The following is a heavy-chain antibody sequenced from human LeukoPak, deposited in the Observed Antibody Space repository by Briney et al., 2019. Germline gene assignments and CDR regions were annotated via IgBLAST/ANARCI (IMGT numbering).Heavy chain of an antibody. V-gene: IGHV4-39*01. CDR1: GGSISSSSYY. Sequence: PSETLSLTCTVSGGSISSSSYYWGWIRQPPGTGLEWIGSIYYSGSTYYNPSLKSRVSISVHTSKNQFSLKLRSVTAADTAVYSCARPVPSRLGLFDPWGQGTLVTVSS. CDR3: ARPVPSRLGLFDP. J-gene: IGHJ5*02. CDR2: IYYSGST. D-gene: IGHD1-1*01.